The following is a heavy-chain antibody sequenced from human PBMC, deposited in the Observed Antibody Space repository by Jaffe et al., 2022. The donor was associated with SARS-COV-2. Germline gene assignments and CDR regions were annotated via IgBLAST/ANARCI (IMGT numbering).Heavy chain of an antibody. CDR3: ARHSDSSGYSWDAFDI. CDR1: GFTFSSYS. V-gene: IGHV3-48*02. D-gene: IGHD3-22*01. CDR2: ISSSSSTI. J-gene: IGHJ3*02. Sequence: EVQLVESGGGLVQPGGSLRLSCAASGFTFSSYSMNWVRQAPGKGLEWVSYISSSSSTIYYADSVKGRFTISRDNAKNSLYLQMNSLRDEDTAVYYCARHSDSSGYSWDAFDIWGQGTMVTVSS.